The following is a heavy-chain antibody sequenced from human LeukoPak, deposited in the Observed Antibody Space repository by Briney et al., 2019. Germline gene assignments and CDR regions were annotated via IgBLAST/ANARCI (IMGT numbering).Heavy chain of an antibody. D-gene: IGHD1-14*01. Sequence: SVKVSCKTSGFTFRTSAIQWVRQARGQRLEWIGRTVVGRGETKYAQDLQGRVTITTDMSTSTAYLELSGLRSEDTAVYYCAAERYDGPCCWFDPWGQGTLVTVSS. J-gene: IGHJ5*02. CDR3: AAERYDGPCCWFDP. V-gene: IGHV1-58*02. CDR1: GFTFRTSA. CDR2: TVVGRGET.